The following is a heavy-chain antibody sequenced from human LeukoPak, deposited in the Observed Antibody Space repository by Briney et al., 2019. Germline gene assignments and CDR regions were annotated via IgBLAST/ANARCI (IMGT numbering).Heavy chain of an antibody. D-gene: IGHD2-2*01. V-gene: IGHV4-4*07. CDR2: IYTSGST. J-gene: IGHJ6*02. Sequence: SETPSLTCTVSGGSISSYYWSWIRQPAGKGLEWIGRIYTSGSTNYNPSLKSRVTMSVDTSKNQFSLKLSSVTAADPAVYYCARGRIVVVPAARYYYGMDVWGQGTTVTVSS. CDR3: ARGRIVVVPAARYYYGMDV. CDR1: GGSISSYY.